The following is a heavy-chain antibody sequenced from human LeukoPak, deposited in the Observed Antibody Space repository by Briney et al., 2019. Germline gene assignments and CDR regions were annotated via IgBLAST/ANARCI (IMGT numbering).Heavy chain of an antibody. J-gene: IGHJ2*01. V-gene: IGHV4-31*03. CDR3: ARHWMAVAPYWYFDL. CDR1: GGSISSGGYY. D-gene: IGHD6-19*01. CDR2: IYYSGST. Sequence: SETLSLTCTVSGGSISSGGYYWSWIRQHPGKGLEWIGNIYYSGSTYYNPSLKSRVTISVDTSKNQFSLKLSSVIAADTAMYYCARHWMAVAPYWYFDLWGRGTLVTVSS.